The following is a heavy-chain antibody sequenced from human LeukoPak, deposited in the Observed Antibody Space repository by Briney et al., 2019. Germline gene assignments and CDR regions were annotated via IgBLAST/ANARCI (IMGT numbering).Heavy chain of an antibody. CDR1: GGTFSSHA. CDR2: IIPIFGTA. J-gene: IGHJ5*02. V-gene: IGHV1-69*05. CDR3: ARDSDKYYGSSGYYGPWIDP. D-gene: IGHD3-22*01. Sequence: SVKVSCKASGGTFSSHAISWVRQAPGQGLEWMTGIIPIFGTANYAQKLQGRVTITTAEATSTAYMDMCSLRSEDTAVYYCARDSDKYYGSSGYYGPWIDPWGQGTLVTVSS.